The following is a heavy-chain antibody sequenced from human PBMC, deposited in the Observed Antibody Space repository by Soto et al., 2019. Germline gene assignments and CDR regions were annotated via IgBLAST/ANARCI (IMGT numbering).Heavy chain of an antibody. CDR3: ARDRPSLRFLEWLPDSYYYYMDV. Sequence: SETLSLTCTVPGGSISSGGYYWSWIRQHPGKGLEWIGYIYYSGSTYYNPSLKSRVTISVDTSKDQFSLKLSSVTAADTAVYYCARDRPSLRFLEWLPDSYYYYMDVWGKGTTVTVSS. CDR1: GGSISSGGYY. J-gene: IGHJ6*03. CDR2: IYYSGST. D-gene: IGHD3-3*01. V-gene: IGHV4-31*03.